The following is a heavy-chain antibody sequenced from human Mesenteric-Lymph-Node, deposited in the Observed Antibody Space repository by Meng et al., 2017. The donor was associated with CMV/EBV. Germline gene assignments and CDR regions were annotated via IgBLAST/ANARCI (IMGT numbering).Heavy chain of an antibody. CDR2: INPNSGGT. CDR1: GYTFTGNY. V-gene: IGHV1-2*02. Sequence: ASVKVSCKASGYTFTGNYLHWVRQAPGQGLEWMGWINPNSGGTNYAQKFQGRVTMTRDTSISTAYMELSRLRSDDTAVYYCARELKKYSSSWYQEFDYWGQGTLVTVSS. D-gene: IGHD6-13*01. CDR3: ARELKKYSSSWYQEFDY. J-gene: IGHJ4*02.